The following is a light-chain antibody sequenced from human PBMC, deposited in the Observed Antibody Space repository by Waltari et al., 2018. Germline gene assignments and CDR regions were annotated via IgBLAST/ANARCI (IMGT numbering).Light chain of an antibody. CDR3: SSYISSSTLEL. J-gene: IGLJ2*01. Sequence: QSALTQPASVSGSPGQSIPLSCTGTSSDVGGYNYVSWYQQHPGKAPKLMIYDVSNRPSGVSNRFSGSKSGNTASLTISGLQAEDEADYYCSSYISSSTLELFGGGTSLTVL. CDR1: SSDVGGYNY. V-gene: IGLV2-14*03. CDR2: DVS.